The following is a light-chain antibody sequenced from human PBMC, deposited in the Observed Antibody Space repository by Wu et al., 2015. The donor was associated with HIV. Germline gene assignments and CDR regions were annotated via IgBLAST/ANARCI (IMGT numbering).Light chain of an antibody. CDR2: SAS. CDR3: QQYNSYPLT. J-gene: IGKJ4*01. V-gene: IGKV1-9*01. CDR1: QDINSD. Sequence: DIQMTQSPPFLSAFVGNRVTVTCRASQDINSDLAWYQQKPGRAPKLLIYSASNLQNGVSSRFSGSGSGTEFTLTISSLQPDDFATYFCQQYNSYPLTFGGGTKVEIK.